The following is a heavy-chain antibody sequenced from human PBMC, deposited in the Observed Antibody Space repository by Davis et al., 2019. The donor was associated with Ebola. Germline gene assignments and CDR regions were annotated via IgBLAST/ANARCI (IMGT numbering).Heavy chain of an antibody. J-gene: IGHJ6*02. CDR3: ARDGVIVVVPAASDNYYYGMDV. CDR1: GFTFSSYA. V-gene: IGHV3-23*01. D-gene: IGHD2-2*01. CDR2: ISGSGGST. Sequence: GESLKISCAASGFTFSSYAMSWVRQAPGKGLEWVSAISGSGGSTYYADSVKGRFTISRDNAKNSLYLQMNSLRAEDTAVYYCARDGVIVVVPAASDNYYYGMDVWGQGTTVTVSS.